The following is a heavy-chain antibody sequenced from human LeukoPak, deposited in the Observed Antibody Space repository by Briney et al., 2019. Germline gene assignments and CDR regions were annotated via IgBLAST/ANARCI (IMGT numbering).Heavy chain of an antibody. V-gene: IGHV3-11*01. D-gene: IGHD6-13*01. Sequence: GGSLRLSCAASGFTFSDYYMSWIRQAPGKGLEWVSYISSSGSTIYYADSVKGRFTISRDNAKNSLYLQMNSLRAEDTAVYYCARGGSSWYVRDPPTPYYYYGMDVWGQGTTVTVSS. CDR3: ARGGSSWYVRDPPTPYYYYGMDV. J-gene: IGHJ6*02. CDR1: GFTFSDYY. CDR2: ISSSGSTI.